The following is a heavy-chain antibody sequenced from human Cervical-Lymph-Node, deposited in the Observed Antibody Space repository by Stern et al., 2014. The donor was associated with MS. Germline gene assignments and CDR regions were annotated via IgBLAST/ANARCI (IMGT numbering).Heavy chain of an antibody. CDR3: ARGIAAAGNFDY. J-gene: IGHJ4*02. V-gene: IGHV3-11*06. CDR2: ISSGSSYT. CDR1: GFTFSDYY. Sequence: QMQLVQSGGGLVKPGGSLRLSCAASGFTFSDYYMSWIRQAPGKGLEWASYISSGSSYTSYADSVKGRFTISRDNAKNSLYLQMNSLRAEDTAVYYCARGIAAAGNFDYWGQGTLVTVSS. D-gene: IGHD6-13*01.